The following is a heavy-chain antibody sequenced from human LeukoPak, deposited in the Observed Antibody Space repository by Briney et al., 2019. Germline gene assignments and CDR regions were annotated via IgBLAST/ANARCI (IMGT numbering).Heavy chain of an antibody. CDR3: ARDHSNWNYAPDF. J-gene: IGHJ4*02. V-gene: IGHV1-18*01. Sequence: ASVKVSCKASGYTFTRYGISWVRQAPGQGLQWLGWISASNGNTNYAQKFRDRVTMSTDTSTGTAYLDVRSLTSDDTAVYYCARDHSNWNYAPDFWGQGTLVTVSS. D-gene: IGHD1-7*01. CDR1: GYTFTRYG. CDR2: ISASNGNT.